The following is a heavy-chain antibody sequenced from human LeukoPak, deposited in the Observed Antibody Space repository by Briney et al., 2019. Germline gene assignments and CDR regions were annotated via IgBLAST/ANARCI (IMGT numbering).Heavy chain of an antibody. J-gene: IGHJ4*02. CDR1: GYSFTSNY. Sequence: ASVKVSCKASGYSFTSNYIHWVRQAPGQGLEWMGMIYPRDGSTSYAQKFQGRVTVTRDTSTSTVHMEPSGLRSEDTAVYYCARDQEAFDYWGQGTLVTLSS. CDR3: ARDQEAFDY. CDR2: IYPRDGST. V-gene: IGHV1-46*01.